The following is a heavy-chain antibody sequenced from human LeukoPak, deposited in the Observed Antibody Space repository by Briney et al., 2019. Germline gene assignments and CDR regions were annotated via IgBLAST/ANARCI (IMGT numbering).Heavy chain of an antibody. V-gene: IGHV4-4*02. CDR3: ALISRGIAAPGTEL. J-gene: IGHJ4*02. D-gene: IGHD6-13*01. CDR2: IYHSGST. Sequence: PSETLSLTCAVSGASISSNNWWSWVRQPPGKGLEWIGEIYHSGSTNYTPSLKSRVTISIDKSKNQFSLKLSSVTAADTAVYYCALISRGIAAPGTELWGQGTLVTVSS. CDR1: GASISSNNW.